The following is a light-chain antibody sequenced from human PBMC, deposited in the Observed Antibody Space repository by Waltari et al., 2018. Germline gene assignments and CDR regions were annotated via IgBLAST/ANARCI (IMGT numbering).Light chain of an antibody. CDR2: KAS. CDR3: QQYNSYSLLT. Sequence: CRASQSISNWLAWDQQKPGKAPKLLSYKASTLESGVPSRFSGSGSGTEFTLTISSLQPDDFATYYCQQYNSYSLLTFGGGTKVEIK. V-gene: IGKV1-5*03. J-gene: IGKJ4*01. CDR1: QSISNW.